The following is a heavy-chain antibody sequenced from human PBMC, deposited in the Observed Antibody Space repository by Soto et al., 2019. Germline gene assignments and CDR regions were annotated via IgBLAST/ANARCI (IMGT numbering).Heavy chain of an antibody. V-gene: IGHV1-69*02. Sequence: QVQLVQSGAEVKKPGSSVKVSCKASGGTFSSYTISWVRQAPGQGLEWMGRIIPILGIANYAQKFQGRVAITADKSTRTAYMELSSLRSEDTAVYYCARAGKQLWNYYMDVWGKGTTVTVSS. CDR2: IIPILGIA. CDR1: GGTFSSYT. D-gene: IGHD6-6*01. CDR3: ARAGKQLWNYYMDV. J-gene: IGHJ6*03.